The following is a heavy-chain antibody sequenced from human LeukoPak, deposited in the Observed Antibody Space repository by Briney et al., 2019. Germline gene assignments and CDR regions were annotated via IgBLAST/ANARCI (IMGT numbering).Heavy chain of an antibody. V-gene: IGHV1-46*01. CDR1: GYTFTSYY. CDR3: AREGYCSSTSCSGMDV. Sequence: ASVKVSCKASGYTFTSYYMHWVRQAPGQGLEWMGIINPSGGSTSYAQKFQGRVTMTRDMSTSPVYMELSSLRSEDTAVYYCAREGYCSSTSCSGMDVWGKGTTVTVSS. D-gene: IGHD2-2*01. CDR2: INPSGGST. J-gene: IGHJ6*04.